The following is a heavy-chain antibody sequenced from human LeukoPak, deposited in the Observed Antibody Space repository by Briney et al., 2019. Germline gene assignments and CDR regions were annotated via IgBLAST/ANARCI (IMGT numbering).Heavy chain of an antibody. V-gene: IGHV3-7*03. Sequence: GGSLRLSCAGSGFTFSRHWMSWVRQAPGKGLEWVANIKQDGSEKYYVDPVKGRFTISRDNAKSSLYLQMISLRAEGTAVYYCARVRYCDYWGQGTLVTVSS. CDR2: IKQDGSEK. CDR3: ARVRYCDY. J-gene: IGHJ4*02. D-gene: IGHD1-14*01. CDR1: GFTFSRHW.